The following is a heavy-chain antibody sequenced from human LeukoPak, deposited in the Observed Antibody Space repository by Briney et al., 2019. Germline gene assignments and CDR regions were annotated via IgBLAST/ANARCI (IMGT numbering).Heavy chain of an antibody. V-gene: IGHV4-59*01. Sequence: SETLSLTCTVSAGSISGYYWSWIRQPPGKGLEWIAYIHYTGVTNYNPSLKRRVTMSVDTSKNQFSLELISVTATDTAVYYCARWRGTFDLGGKSFDSWGQGTLVTVSS. J-gene: IGHJ4*02. D-gene: IGHD3-9*01. CDR2: IHYTGVT. CDR3: ARWRGTFDLGGKSFDS. CDR1: AGSISGYY.